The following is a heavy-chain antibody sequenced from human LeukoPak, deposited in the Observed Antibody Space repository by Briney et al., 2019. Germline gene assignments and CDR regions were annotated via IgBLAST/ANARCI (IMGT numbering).Heavy chain of an antibody. CDR2: IYSSGST. CDR1: GGSISTYY. Sequence: SETLSLTCTVSGGSISTYYWSWIRQPAGKGLEWIGRIYSSGSTNYNPSLKSRVTMSLDTSKSQFSLKLSSVTAADTAVYYCARFYGAGSSDYWGQGTLVTVSS. CDR3: ARFYGAGSSDY. J-gene: IGHJ4*02. D-gene: IGHD3-10*01. V-gene: IGHV4-4*07.